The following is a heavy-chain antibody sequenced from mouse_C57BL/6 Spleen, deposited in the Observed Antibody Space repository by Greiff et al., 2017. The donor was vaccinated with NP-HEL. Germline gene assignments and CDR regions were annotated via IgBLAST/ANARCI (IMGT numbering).Heavy chain of an antibody. CDR1: GFTFSDYG. V-gene: IGHV5-17*01. D-gene: IGHD2-1*01. Sequence: EVMLVESGGGLVKPGGSLKLSCAASGFTFSDYGMHWVRQAPEKGLEWVAYISSGSSTIYYADTVKGRFTISRDNAKNTLFLQMTSLRSEDTAMYYCARIYYGNYDWFAYWGQGTLVTVSA. CDR2: ISSGSSTI. J-gene: IGHJ3*01. CDR3: ARIYYGNYDWFAY.